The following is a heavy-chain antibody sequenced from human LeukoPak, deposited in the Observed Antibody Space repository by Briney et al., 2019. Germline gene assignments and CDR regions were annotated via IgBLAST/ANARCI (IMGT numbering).Heavy chain of an antibody. V-gene: IGHV1-69*05. Sequence: SVKVSCXASGGTFSSYAISWVRQALGQGLEWMGRIIPIFGTANYAQKFQGRVTITTDESTSTAYMELSSLRSEDTAVYYCAREDGSYKYYFDYWGQGTLVTVSS. D-gene: IGHD1-26*01. CDR3: AREDGSYKYYFDY. CDR1: GGTFSSYA. J-gene: IGHJ4*02. CDR2: IIPIFGTA.